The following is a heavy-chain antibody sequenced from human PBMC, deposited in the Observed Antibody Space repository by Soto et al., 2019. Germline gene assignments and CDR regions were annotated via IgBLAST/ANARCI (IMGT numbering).Heavy chain of an antibody. Sequence: PGGSLRLSCAASGFTVSSNYMSWVRQAPGKGLEWVSVIYSGGSTYYADSVKGRFTISRDNSKNTLYLQMNSLRAEDTAVYYCARGGYSSGWYSERDDDFDIWGQGTMVTVSS. D-gene: IGHD6-19*01. CDR3: ARGGYSSGWYSERDDDFDI. V-gene: IGHV3-53*01. CDR1: GFTVSSNY. J-gene: IGHJ3*02. CDR2: IYSGGST.